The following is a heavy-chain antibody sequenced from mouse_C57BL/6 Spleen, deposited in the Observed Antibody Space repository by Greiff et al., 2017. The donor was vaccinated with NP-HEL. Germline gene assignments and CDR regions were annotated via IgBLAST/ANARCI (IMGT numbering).Heavy chain of an antibody. CDR1: GFTFSSYA. Sequence: EVNLVESGGGLVKPGGSLKLSCAASGFTFSSYAMSWVRQTPEKRLEWVATISDGGSYTYYPDNVKGRFTISRDNAKNNLYLQMSHLKSEDTAMYYCARDDGHFDYWGQGTTLTVSS. J-gene: IGHJ2*01. D-gene: IGHD1-1*01. CDR3: ARDDGHFDY. CDR2: ISDGGSYT. V-gene: IGHV5-4*01.